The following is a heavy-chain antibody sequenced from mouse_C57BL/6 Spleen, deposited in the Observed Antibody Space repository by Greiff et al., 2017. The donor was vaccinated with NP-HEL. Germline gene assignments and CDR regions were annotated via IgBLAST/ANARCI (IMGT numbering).Heavy chain of an antibody. CDR3: ARAPPTYDGSSWFAD. CDR2: IYPGSGST. V-gene: IGHV1-55*01. D-gene: IGHD1-1*01. J-gene: IGHJ3*01. Sequence: QVQLQQPGAELVKPGASVKMSCKASGYTFTSYWITWVTQRPGQGLEWIGDIYPGSGSTNYNEQFKSKATMAVDTSSSTAYMQLSSLTSEDSAVYYGARAPPTYDGSSWFADWGQGTLVTVSA. CDR1: GYTFTSYW.